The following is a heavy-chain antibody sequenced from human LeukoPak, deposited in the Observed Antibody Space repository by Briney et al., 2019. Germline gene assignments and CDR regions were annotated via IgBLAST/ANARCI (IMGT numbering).Heavy chain of an antibody. CDR2: TYYRSKWYN. CDR1: VDSVSSNSAS. V-gene: IGHV6-1*01. Sequence: SQTLSLTCAMSVDSVSSNSASCNWIRQSPSRGLEWLGRTYYRSKWYNDYAGSVKSRITINPDTTKNQFYLQLDSVTPEDTAVYYCCHSLSSRTGAFDIWGRGTVVTVSS. D-gene: IGHD2-21*01. CDR3: CHSLSSRTGAFDI. J-gene: IGHJ3*02.